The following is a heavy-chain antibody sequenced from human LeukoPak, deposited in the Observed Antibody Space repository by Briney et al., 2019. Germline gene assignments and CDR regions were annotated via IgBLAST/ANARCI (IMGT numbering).Heavy chain of an antibody. Sequence: SETLSLTCAVYGGSFSGYYWSWIRQPPGKGLEWIGEINHSGSTNYNPSLKSRVTISVDTSKNQFSLKLSSVTAADTAVYYCARSYYYDSSGHRSYYFDYWGQGTLVTVSS. D-gene: IGHD3-22*01. V-gene: IGHV4-34*01. J-gene: IGHJ4*02. CDR3: ARSYYYDSSGHRSYYFDY. CDR2: INHSGST. CDR1: GGSFSGYY.